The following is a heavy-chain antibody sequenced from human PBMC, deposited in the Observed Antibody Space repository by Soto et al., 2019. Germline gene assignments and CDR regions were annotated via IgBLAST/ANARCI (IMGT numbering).Heavy chain of an antibody. D-gene: IGHD4-17*01. CDR1: GGSISSGGYY. Sequence: PSETLSLTCTVSGGSISSGGYYWSWIRQHPGKGLEWIGYIYYSGSTYYNPSLKSRVTISVDTSKNQFSLKLSSVTAADTAVYYCARSSIHDYGDYHDYWGQGTLVTVSS. CDR2: IYYSGST. J-gene: IGHJ4*02. V-gene: IGHV4-31*03. CDR3: ARSSIHDYGDYHDY.